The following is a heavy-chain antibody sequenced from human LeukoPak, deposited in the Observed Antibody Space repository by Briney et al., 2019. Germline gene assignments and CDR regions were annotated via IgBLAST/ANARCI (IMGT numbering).Heavy chain of an antibody. Sequence: ASVKVSCKASGGTFSSYAISWVRQAPGQGLEWMGRIIPILGIANYAQKFQGRVTITADKSTSTAYMGLSSLRSEDTAVYYCARGLSDYGDPYWGQGTLVTVSS. J-gene: IGHJ4*02. CDR2: IIPILGIA. CDR1: GGTFSSYA. V-gene: IGHV1-69*04. D-gene: IGHD4-17*01. CDR3: ARGLSDYGDPY.